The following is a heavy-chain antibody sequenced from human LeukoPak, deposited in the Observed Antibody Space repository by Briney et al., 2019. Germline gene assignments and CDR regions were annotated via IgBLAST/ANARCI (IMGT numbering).Heavy chain of an antibody. D-gene: IGHD6-6*01. Sequence: PGGSLRLSCAASGFTFSSYAMSWVRQAPGKGLEWVSAISGSGGSAYYADSVKGRFTISRDNSKNTLYLQMNSLRAEVTAVYYCAKDPETYSSSLLGYWGQGTLVTVSS. CDR1: GFTFSSYA. CDR2: ISGSGGSA. J-gene: IGHJ4*02. V-gene: IGHV3-23*01. CDR3: AKDPETYSSSLLGY.